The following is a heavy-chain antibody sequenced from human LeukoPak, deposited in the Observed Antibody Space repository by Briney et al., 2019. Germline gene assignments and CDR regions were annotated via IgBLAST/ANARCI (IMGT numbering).Heavy chain of an antibody. J-gene: IGHJ4*02. D-gene: IGHD3-10*01. CDR3: AAQSGSGSNYPDY. Sequence: PGGSLRLSCAASGFTFSSYRMNWVRQAPGKGLEWISYISSGSSAIYYADSVKGRFTISRDNAKNSLYLQTNSLRAEDTAVYYCAAQSGSGSNYPDYWGQGTLVTVSS. CDR1: GFTFSSYR. CDR2: ISSGSSAI. V-gene: IGHV3-48*01.